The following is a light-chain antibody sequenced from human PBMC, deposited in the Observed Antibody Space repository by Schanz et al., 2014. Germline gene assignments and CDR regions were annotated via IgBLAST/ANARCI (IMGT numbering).Light chain of an antibody. CDR2: EGT. J-gene: IGLJ1*01. CDR1: SSDVGSYNL. Sequence: QSALTQPASVSGSPGQSITISCPGTSSDVGSYNLVSWYQQNPDKAPKLIIYEGTKRPSGVSNRFSGSKSGNTASLTISGLQAEDEADYYCSSYASSSTLYVFGTGTKLTVL. V-gene: IGLV2-14*02. CDR3: SSYASSSTLYV.